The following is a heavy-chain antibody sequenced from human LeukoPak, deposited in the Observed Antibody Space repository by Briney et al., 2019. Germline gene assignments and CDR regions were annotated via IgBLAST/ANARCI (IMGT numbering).Heavy chain of an antibody. CDR3: ARAAGSAQSY. CDR2: ISSSGSTI. J-gene: IGHJ4*02. Sequence: GGSLRLSCAASGFTFSGYSMNWVRQAPGKGLEWVSYISSSGSTIYYADSVKGRFTISRDNAKNSLYLQMNSLRAEDTAVYYCARAAGSAQSYWGQGTLVTVSS. D-gene: IGHD1-26*01. V-gene: IGHV3-48*04. CDR1: GFTFSGYS.